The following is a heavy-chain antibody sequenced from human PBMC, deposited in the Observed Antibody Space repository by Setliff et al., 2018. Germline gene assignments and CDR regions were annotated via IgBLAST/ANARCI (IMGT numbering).Heavy chain of an antibody. Sequence: ASVKVSCKASGYIFNTFGIDWMRRAPGQGLEWIGWISPYNGDTKYAQNLQGRVTLTTDTSTSTAYVEVRSLRSDDTAVYYCARSPPNRGVGQGHHMDVWGKGTTVTVSS. D-gene: IGHD1-26*01. V-gene: IGHV1-18*01. CDR3: ARSPPNRGVGQGHHMDV. CDR2: ISPYNGDT. CDR1: GYIFNTFG. J-gene: IGHJ6*03.